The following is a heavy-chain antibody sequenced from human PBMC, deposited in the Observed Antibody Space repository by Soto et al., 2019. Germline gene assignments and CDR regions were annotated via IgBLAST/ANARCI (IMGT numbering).Heavy chain of an antibody. CDR1: GDSVSSNSAG. CDR3: SRGSWDDVSGHYYMDV. J-gene: IGHJ6*03. Sequence: PSQTLSLTCAISGDSVSSNSAGWNWVRQTASRGLEWLGRTYYKSKWYYNSAVSVKSRITINPDTSKNQFSLQLKSVTPEDTAVYYCSRGSWDDVSGHYYMDVWGKGTTVTVSS. V-gene: IGHV6-1*01. D-gene: IGHD3-3*01. CDR2: TYYKSKWYY.